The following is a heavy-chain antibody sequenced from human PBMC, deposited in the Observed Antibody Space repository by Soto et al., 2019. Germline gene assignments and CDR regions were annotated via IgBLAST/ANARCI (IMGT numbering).Heavy chain of an antibody. CDR1: GGSISSGGYS. D-gene: IGHD2-15*01. CDR2: IYHSGST. Sequence: PSETLSLTCAVSGGSISSGGYSWSWIRQPPGKGLEWIGYIYHSGSTYYNPSLKSRVTISVDRSKNQFSLKLSSVTAADTAVYYCARGPLGVVVVAATPDYYYYGMDVWGPGTTVTVS. CDR3: ARGPLGVVVVAATPDYYYYGMDV. J-gene: IGHJ6*02. V-gene: IGHV4-30-2*01.